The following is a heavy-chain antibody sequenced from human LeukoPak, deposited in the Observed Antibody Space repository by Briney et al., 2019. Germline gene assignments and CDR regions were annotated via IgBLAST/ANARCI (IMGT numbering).Heavy chain of an antibody. J-gene: IGHJ4*02. CDR3: AMGIAARPDY. V-gene: IGHV4-31*03. CDR1: GGSISSGGYY. CDR2: IYYSGST. D-gene: IGHD6-6*01. Sequence: SETLSLTCTVSGGSISSGGYYWSWIRQHPGKGLEWIGYIYYSGSTYYNPSLKSRVTISVDTSKNQFSLKLSSVTAADTAVYYCAMGIAARPDYWGQGTLVTVSS.